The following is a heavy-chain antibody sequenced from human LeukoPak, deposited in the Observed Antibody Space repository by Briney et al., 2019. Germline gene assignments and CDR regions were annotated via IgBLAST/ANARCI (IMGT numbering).Heavy chain of an antibody. CDR1: GFTFSDYY. Sequence: GGSLRLSCAASGFTFSDYYMSWIRQAPGKGLEWVSYISSSSSYTNYADSVKGRFTISRDNAKNSLYLQMNSLRAEDTAVYYCARAGYCSSTSCYETPHYYYYGMDVWAKGPRSPSP. D-gene: IGHD2-2*01. J-gene: IGHJ6*02. CDR2: ISSSSSYT. V-gene: IGHV3-11*06. CDR3: ARAGYCSSTSCYETPHYYYYGMDV.